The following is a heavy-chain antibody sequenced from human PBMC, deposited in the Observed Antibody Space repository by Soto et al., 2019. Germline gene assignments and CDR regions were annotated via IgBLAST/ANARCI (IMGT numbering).Heavy chain of an antibody. D-gene: IGHD5-12*01. CDR3: ARERPLYGGYDY. Sequence: LSLTCTVSGFTFSDHYMDWVRQAPGKGLEWVGRTRNKANSYTTEYAASVKGRFTISRDDSKNSLYLQMNSLKTEDTAVYYCARERPLYGGYDYWGQGTLVTVSS. J-gene: IGHJ4*02. V-gene: IGHV3-72*01. CDR2: TRNKANSYTT. CDR1: GFTFSDHY.